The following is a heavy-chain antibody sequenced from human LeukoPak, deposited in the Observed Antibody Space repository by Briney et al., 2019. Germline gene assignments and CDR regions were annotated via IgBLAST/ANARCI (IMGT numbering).Heavy chain of an antibody. CDR3: ARGMRDSSSPVRDYYYYYYMDV. Sequence: GASVKVSCKASGGTFSSYAISWVRQAPGQGLEWMGGIIPIFGTANYAQKFQGRVTITADESTSAAYMELSSLRSEDTAVYYCARGMRDSSSPVRDYYYYYYMDVWGKGTTVTVSS. J-gene: IGHJ6*03. D-gene: IGHD6-6*01. CDR1: GGTFSSYA. CDR2: IIPIFGTA. V-gene: IGHV1-69*13.